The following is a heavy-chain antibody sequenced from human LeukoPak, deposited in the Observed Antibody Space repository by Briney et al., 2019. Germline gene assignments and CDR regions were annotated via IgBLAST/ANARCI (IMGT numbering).Heavy chain of an antibody. CDR1: GYTFTNHG. Sequence: GASVKVSCKASGYTFTNHGITWVRQAPRQGPEWMGWISAYNGNTNYAQHLQGRVTMTTDTSTTTAYMELRSLTSADTAVYYCARTYSSYFSSSEFDYWGQGTLVTVSS. CDR2: ISAYNGNT. D-gene: IGHD6-13*01. J-gene: IGHJ4*02. V-gene: IGHV1-18*01. CDR3: ARTYSSYFSSSEFDY.